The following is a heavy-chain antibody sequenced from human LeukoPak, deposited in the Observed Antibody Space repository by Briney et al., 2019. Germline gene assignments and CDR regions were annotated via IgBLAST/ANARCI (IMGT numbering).Heavy chain of an antibody. J-gene: IGHJ3*02. CDR2: IKQDGSEK. V-gene: IGHV3-7*01. D-gene: IGHD3-22*01. CDR1: GFTFSSYW. Sequence: GGSLRLSCAASGFTFSSYWMSWVRQAPGKGLEWVANIKQDGSEKYYVDSVKGRFTISRDNAKNSLYLQMNSLRAEDTAVYYCARAWGRLYYDSGGYYPGDAFDIWGQGTMVTVSS. CDR3: ARAWGRLYYDSGGYYPGDAFDI.